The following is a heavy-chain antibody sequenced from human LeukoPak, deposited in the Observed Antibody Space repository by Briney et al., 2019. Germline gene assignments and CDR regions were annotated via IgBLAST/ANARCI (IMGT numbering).Heavy chain of an antibody. D-gene: IGHD6-19*01. J-gene: IGHJ6*02. V-gene: IGHV1-46*01. Sequence: VASVKVSCTASGYTFTSYYMHWVRQAPGQGLEWMGIINPSGGSTSYAQKFQGRVTMTRDTSTSTAYMELRSLRSDDTAVYYCARVWGSGWPLYYYYYGMDVWGQGTTVTVSS. CDR2: INPSGGST. CDR3: ARVWGSGWPLYYYYYGMDV. CDR1: GYTFTSYY.